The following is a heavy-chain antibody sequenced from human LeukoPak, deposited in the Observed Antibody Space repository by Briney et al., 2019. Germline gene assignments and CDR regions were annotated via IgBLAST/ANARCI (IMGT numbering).Heavy chain of an antibody. D-gene: IGHD6-19*01. CDR1: GGTFSSYA. CDR3: AKDHGSSGWYNY. Sequence: SVKVSCKASGGTFSSYAISWVRQAPGQGLEWMGRIIPIFGTANYAQKFQGRVTITTDESTSTAYMELSSLRSEDTAVYYCAKDHGSSGWYNYWGQGTLVTVSS. CDR2: IIPIFGTA. J-gene: IGHJ4*02. V-gene: IGHV1-69*05.